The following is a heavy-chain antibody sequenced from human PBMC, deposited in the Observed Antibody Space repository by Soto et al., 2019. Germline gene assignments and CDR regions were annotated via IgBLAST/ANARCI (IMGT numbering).Heavy chain of an antibody. D-gene: IGHD3-16*01. Sequence: SVKVSCKASGGTFSSYAISWVRQAPGQGLEWMGGIIPIFGTANYAQKFQGRVTITADESTSTAYMELSSLRSEDTAVYYCARDLAKRGYFDYCGQGTMVTVYS. V-gene: IGHV1-69*13. CDR2: IIPIFGTA. CDR1: GGTFSSYA. CDR3: ARDLAKRGYFDY. J-gene: IGHJ4*02.